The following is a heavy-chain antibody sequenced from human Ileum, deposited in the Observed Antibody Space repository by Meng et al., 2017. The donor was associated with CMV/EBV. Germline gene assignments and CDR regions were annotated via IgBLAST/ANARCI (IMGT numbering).Heavy chain of an antibody. D-gene: IGHD5-18*01. Sequence: QVQLVQSGPELKEPGASVKVSCKTSGYTFFDYGINWVRQAPGQRLEWMGWINVYSGNPTYAQDFTGRFVFSLDTSVSTAYLQINSLRAEDTAVYYCTRGAGEHTAKFDYWGQGTLVTVSS. CDR2: INVYSGNP. J-gene: IGHJ4*02. V-gene: IGHV7-4-1*02. CDR3: TRGAGEHTAKFDY. CDR1: GYTFFDYG.